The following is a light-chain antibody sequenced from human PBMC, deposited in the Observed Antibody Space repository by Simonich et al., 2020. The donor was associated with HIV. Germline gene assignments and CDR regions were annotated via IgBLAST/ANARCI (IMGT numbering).Light chain of an antibody. CDR3: QHRSNWPPT. J-gene: IGKJ1*01. CDR2: DAS. Sequence: EIVLTQSHATLSLSPGETATLSCRPSQSVSNYLDWYPQKPGQAPRLLIYDASNRATVIPARVSGSGSGIDFTLTISSLEAEDFAVYYCQHRSNWPPTFGQGTKVDIK. CDR1: QSVSNY. V-gene: IGKV3-11*01.